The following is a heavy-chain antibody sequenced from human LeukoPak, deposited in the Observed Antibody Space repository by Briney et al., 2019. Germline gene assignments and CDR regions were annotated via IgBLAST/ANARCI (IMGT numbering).Heavy chain of an antibody. J-gene: IGHJ4*02. CDR2: IYYSGST. V-gene: IGHV4-31*03. D-gene: IGHD4/OR15-4a*01. CDR3: ARGSPNDYGDHGTFDY. Sequence: SQTLSLTCTVSGDAISNGGYYWSWIRQHPGEGLEWIGFIYYSGSTHYNPSLKSRVMISVDTSKNQFSLKLNSMTAADTAVYYCARGSPNDYGDHGTFDYWGQGTLVTVSS. CDR1: GDAISNGGYY.